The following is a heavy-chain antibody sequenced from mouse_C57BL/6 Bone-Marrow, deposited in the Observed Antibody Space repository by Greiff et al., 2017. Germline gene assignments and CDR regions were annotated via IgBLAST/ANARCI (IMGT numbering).Heavy chain of an antibody. CDR1: GYTFTSYW. Sequence: QVQLQQSGTVLARPGASVKMSCKTSGYTFTSYWITWVKQRPGQGLEWIGDIYPGSGSTNYNEKFKSKATLTVDTSSSTAYMQLSSLTSEDSAVYYCARSYSNYLFAYWGQGTLVTVSA. CDR2: IYPGSGST. CDR3: ARSYSNYLFAY. J-gene: IGHJ3*01. D-gene: IGHD2-5*01. V-gene: IGHV1-55*01.